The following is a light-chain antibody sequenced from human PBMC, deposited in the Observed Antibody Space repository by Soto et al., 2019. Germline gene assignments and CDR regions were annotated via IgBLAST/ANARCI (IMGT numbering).Light chain of an antibody. Sequence: DVVMTQSPLSLPVTLGEPASISCXSNQXLVHSDGIAYFSWFQQRPGRSPRRLIYKVSNRDSGVPARFSGSGSGTDFALKISRVEAEHVGVYYCMQGTHWPITFGQGTRLEIK. CDR3: MQGTHWPIT. J-gene: IGKJ5*01. CDR1: QXLVHSDGIAY. V-gene: IGKV2-30*02. CDR2: KVS.